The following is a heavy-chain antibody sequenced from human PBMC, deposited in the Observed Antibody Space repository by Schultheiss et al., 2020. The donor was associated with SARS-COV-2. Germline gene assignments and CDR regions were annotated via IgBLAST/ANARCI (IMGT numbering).Heavy chain of an antibody. CDR1: GFTFDDYA. CDR3: AKGEGEMATVYFDY. CDR2: ISWNSGSI. Sequence: GGSLRLSCAASGFTFDDYAMHWVRQAPGKGLEWVSGISWNSGSIGYADSVKGQFTISRDNAKNSLYLQMNSLRAEDTALYYCAKGEGEMATVYFDYWGQGTLVTVSS. D-gene: IGHD5-24*01. J-gene: IGHJ4*02. V-gene: IGHV3-9*01.